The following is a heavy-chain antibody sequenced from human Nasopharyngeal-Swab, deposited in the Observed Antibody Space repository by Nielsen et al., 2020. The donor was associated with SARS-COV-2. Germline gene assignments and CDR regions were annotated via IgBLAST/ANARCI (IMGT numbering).Heavy chain of an antibody. J-gene: IGHJ3*02. CDR2: ISSSSSYI. CDR3: ARKPLDI. V-gene: IGHV3-21*01. Sequence: GESLKISCAASGFTFSSYAMHWVRQAPGKGLEWVSSISSSSSYIYYADSVKGRFTISRDNAKNSLYLQMNSLRAEDTAVYYCARKPLDIWGQGTMVTVSS. CDR1: GFTFSSYA.